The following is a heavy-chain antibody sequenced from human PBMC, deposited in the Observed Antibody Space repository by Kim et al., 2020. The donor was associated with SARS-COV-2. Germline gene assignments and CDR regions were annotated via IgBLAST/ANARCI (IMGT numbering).Heavy chain of an antibody. CDR3: ARTHWFDP. CDR2: IFYSGST. CDR1: GVSVSSSSYY. Sequence: SETLSLTCTVSGVSVSSSSYYWGWIRQPPGKGLEWIGSIFYSGSTHYNPSLKSRVTVSVDTSKNQFSLKLSSVTAADTAMYYCARTHWFDPWGQGTLVTV. J-gene: IGHJ5*02. V-gene: IGHV4-39*01.